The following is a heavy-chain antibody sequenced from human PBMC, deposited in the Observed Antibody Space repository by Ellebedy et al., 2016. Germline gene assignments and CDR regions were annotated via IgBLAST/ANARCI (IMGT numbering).Heavy chain of an antibody. CDR1: GGSISRYD. V-gene: IGHV4-59*01. Sequence: SETLSLTCIVSGGSISRYDWSWTRQPPGRGLEWTGNIYYTGTTNYNPPLQSRVTISLDTSKNQFSLRLTSVTAADTAVYYCARIGGVSFGERPNDYWGQGTLVTVSS. D-gene: IGHD3-10*01. J-gene: IGHJ4*02. CDR2: IYYTGTT. CDR3: ARIGGVSFGERPNDY.